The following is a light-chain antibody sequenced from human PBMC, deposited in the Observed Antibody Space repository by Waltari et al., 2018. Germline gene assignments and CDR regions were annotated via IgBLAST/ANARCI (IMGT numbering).Light chain of an antibody. Sequence: DIQMTQSPSSLSASVGARATITCRASQDIMKYLNWYQQKPGKAPNLLIYDVSTLETGVPSRFSGSGSGTDFTLTISSLQPEDIGTYFCQQYNYLPPGFGPGTKVDIK. J-gene: IGKJ3*01. CDR3: QQYNYLPPG. V-gene: IGKV1-33*01. CDR1: QDIMKY. CDR2: DVS.